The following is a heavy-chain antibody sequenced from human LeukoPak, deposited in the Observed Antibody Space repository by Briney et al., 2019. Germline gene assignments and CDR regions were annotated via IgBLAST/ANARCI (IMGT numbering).Heavy chain of an antibody. Sequence: PGGSLRLPCAASGFNFSNYWMHWVRQVPGEGLVWVSRINRDGSSTDYADSVKGRFTISRDNAKNTLYLQMNSLRDEDTAVYYCARDLVGATAYWGQGTLVTVSS. CDR1: GFNFSNYW. J-gene: IGHJ4*02. V-gene: IGHV3-74*01. CDR3: ARDLVGATAY. CDR2: INRDGSST. D-gene: IGHD1-26*01.